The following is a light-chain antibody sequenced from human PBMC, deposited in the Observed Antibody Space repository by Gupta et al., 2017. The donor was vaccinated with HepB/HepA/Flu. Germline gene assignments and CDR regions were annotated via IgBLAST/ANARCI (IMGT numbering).Light chain of an antibody. CDR1: QVIRDD. Sequence: DIKMTQSPSSLSASVGDRVTITCRASQVIRDDLSWYQQKPGTAPKRLIYNASSVENGVPSRFSGSGSGTEFTLTISSLQPEDSANYYCQHHNCSPVTFGQGTRMDI. J-gene: IGKJ5*01. CDR3: QHHNCSPVT. CDR2: NAS. V-gene: IGKV1-17*01.